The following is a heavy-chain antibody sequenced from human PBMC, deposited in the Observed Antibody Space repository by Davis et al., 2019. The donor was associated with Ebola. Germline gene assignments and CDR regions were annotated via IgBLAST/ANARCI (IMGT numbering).Heavy chain of an antibody. CDR2: INPHNGNT. V-gene: IGHV1-18*04. CDR3: ARDFTLFGYSGYDFHLYYYGMDV. J-gene: IGHJ6*04. CDR1: GYTFTNYG. D-gene: IGHD5-12*01. Sequence: ASVKVSCKTSGYTFTNYGITWVRQAPGQGLEWMGWINPHNGNTNYAQNVQGRVTMTTDTSTSTAYMEVGTLRSDDTAVYYCARDFTLFGYSGYDFHLYYYGMDVWGKGTTVTVSS.